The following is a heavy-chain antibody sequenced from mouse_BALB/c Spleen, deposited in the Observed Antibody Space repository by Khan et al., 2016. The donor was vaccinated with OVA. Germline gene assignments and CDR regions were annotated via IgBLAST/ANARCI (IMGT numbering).Heavy chain of an antibody. Sequence: EVQLVESGGGLVQPGGSLKLSCAASGFTFSSYGMSWVRQTPDKRLELVATINSNGGSTYYPDSVKGRFIISRDNAKNTLYLQMSSLKSEDKAMYYCARMARTINWGQGTTLTVSS. V-gene: IGHV5-6-3*01. CDR3: ARMARTIN. J-gene: IGHJ2*01. CDR2: INSNGGST. CDR1: GFTFSSYG.